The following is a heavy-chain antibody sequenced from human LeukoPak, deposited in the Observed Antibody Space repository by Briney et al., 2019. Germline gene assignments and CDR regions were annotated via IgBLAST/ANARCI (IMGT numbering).Heavy chain of an antibody. J-gene: IGHJ3*01. CDR2: INPSGGST. D-gene: IGHD1-1*01. V-gene: IGHV1-46*01. Sequence: ASVKVSCKASGYTFTSYYMHWVRQAPGQGLEWMGIINPSGGSTSYAQKFQGRVTMTTDTSTNTAYMELRSLRSDDTAVYYCARDFYHSGTNWYDVFDVWGQGTMATVSS. CDR1: GYTFTSYY. CDR3: ARDFYHSGTNWYDVFDV.